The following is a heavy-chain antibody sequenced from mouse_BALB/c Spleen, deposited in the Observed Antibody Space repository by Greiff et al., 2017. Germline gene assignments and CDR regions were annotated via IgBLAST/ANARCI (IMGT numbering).Heavy chain of an antibody. CDR1: GYSITSDYA. CDR3: VSSASAWFAY. V-gene: IGHV3-2*02. D-gene: IGHD3-1*01. Sequence: EVQLVESGPGLVKPSQSLSLTCTVTGYSITSDYAWNWIRQFPGNKLEWMGYISYSGSTSYNPSLKSRISITRDTSKNQFFLQLNSVTTEDTATYYCVSSASAWFAYWGQGTLVTVSA. J-gene: IGHJ3*01. CDR2: ISYSGST.